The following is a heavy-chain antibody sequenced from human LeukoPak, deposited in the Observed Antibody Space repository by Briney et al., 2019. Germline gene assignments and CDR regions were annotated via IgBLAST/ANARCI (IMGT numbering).Heavy chain of an antibody. V-gene: IGHV1-8*01. D-gene: IGHD2-8*02. CDR2: MNPNNSDI. CDR1: GYTFTSYH. Sequence: GASVKVSCKASGYTFTSYHFNWVRQATGQGLEWVGWMNPNNSDIGYAQKFQGRVTMTRNTSIGTAYMELSSLRSEDTAVYYCARDGSGYGPWWCTPCGYYYYGMDVWGQGTTVTVSS. J-gene: IGHJ6*02. CDR3: ARDGSGYGPWWCTPCGYYYYGMDV.